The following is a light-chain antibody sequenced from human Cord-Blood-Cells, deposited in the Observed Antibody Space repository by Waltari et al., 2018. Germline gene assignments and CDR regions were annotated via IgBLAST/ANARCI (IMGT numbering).Light chain of an antibody. Sequence: EIALTQSPGTMSSSPGERATLSCRASQSVSSSYLAWYQQKPGQAPRLLIYGASSRATGIPDRFSGSGSGTDFTLTISRLEPEDFAVYYCQQYGSSPWTFGQGTKGEIK. J-gene: IGKJ1*01. CDR2: GAS. CDR1: QSVSSSY. V-gene: IGKV3-20*01. CDR3: QQYGSSPWT.